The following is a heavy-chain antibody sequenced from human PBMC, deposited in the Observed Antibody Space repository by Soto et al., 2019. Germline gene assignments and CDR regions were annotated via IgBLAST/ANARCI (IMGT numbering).Heavy chain of an antibody. CDR1: GYTFTSYA. CDR3: ARVRSGWYTFDI. J-gene: IGHJ3*02. V-gene: IGHV1-3*01. D-gene: IGHD6-19*01. CDR2: INAGNGNT. Sequence: PSVKVSCKASGYTFTSYAMRWVRQAPGQRLEWMGWINAGNGNTKYSQKFQGRVTITRDTSASTAYMELSSLRSEDTAVYYCARVRSGWYTFDIWGQGTMVTVSS.